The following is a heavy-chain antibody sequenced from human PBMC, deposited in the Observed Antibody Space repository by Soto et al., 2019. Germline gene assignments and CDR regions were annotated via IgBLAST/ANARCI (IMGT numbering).Heavy chain of an antibody. CDR2: ISRSDSTM. CDR3: ASGYGETSSEYFKH. Sequence: GGSLRLSCAASGFTFSSYEMNWVRQAPGKGLEWVSYISRSDSTMYYADSVKGRFTISRDNAKNSLYLQMHSLRVEDTGVYSCASGYGETSSEYFKHWGQGTLVTVSS. V-gene: IGHV3-48*03. D-gene: IGHD4-17*01. CDR1: GFTFSSYE. J-gene: IGHJ1*01.